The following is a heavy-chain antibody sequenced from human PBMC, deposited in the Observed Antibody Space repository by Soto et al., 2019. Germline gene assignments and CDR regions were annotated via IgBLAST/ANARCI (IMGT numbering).Heavy chain of an antibody. CDR2: INHSGST. Sequence: SETLSLTCAVYGGSFSGYYWSWVRQPPGKGLEWIGEINHSGSTNYNPSLKSRVTMSVDTTKNQFSLKLSSVTAADTAVYYCARATGEQGGIDYWGHRLLVTVS. CDR1: GGSFSGYY. V-gene: IGHV4-34*01. CDR3: ARATGEQGGIDY. D-gene: IGHD2-15*01. J-gene: IGHJ4*01.